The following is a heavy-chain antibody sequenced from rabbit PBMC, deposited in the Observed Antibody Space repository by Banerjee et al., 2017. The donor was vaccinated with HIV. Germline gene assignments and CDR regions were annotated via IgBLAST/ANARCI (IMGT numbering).Heavy chain of an antibody. Sequence: QSLEESGGDLVKPGASLTLTCTASGIDFSSYYYMCWVRQAPGKGLEWIGCIYAGGSGSTYYASWAKGRFTISKTSSTTATLQMTSLTAADTATYFCARDYIDGGGYNFNLWGQGTLVTVS. CDR1: GIDFSSYYY. D-gene: IGHD1-1*01. CDR2: IYAGGSGST. CDR3: ARDYIDGGGYNFNL. V-gene: IGHV1S40*01. J-gene: IGHJ4*01.